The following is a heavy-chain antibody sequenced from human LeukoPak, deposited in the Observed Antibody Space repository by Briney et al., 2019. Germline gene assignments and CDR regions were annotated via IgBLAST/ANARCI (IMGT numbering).Heavy chain of an antibody. CDR1: GFTFRTYG. CDR2: ILFDGSDK. CDR3: AKDDITIDPNWFDP. D-gene: IGHD3-3*01. V-gene: IGHV3-30*18. J-gene: IGHJ5*02. Sequence: PGGSLRLSCAASGFTFRTYGMNWVRQAPGKGLEWLAVILFDGSDKYYADSVKGRFTISRDNSKNTLYLQMNSLRAEDTAVYYCAKDDITIDPNWFDPWGQGTLVTVSS.